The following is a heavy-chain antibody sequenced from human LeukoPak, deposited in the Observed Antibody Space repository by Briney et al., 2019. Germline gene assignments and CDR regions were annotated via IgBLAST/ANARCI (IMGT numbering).Heavy chain of an antibody. CDR2: ISVSSSSK. V-gene: IGHV3-21*01. Sequence: GGSLRLSCAASGFTFSNYDMNWVRQAPGKGLERVSSISVSSSSKYYVDSVKGRFTISRDNAKNSLYLQMNSLRAEDTAVYYCATRCSSTSCYDGWGYWGQGTLVTVSS. CDR3: ATRCSSTSCYDGWGY. D-gene: IGHD2-2*01. CDR1: GFTFSNYD. J-gene: IGHJ4*02.